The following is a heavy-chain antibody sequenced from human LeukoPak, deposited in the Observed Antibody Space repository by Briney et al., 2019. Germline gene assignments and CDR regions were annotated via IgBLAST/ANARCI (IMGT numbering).Heavy chain of an antibody. J-gene: IGHJ4*02. V-gene: IGHV3-7*01. Sequence: GGSLRLSCAACGFSFSNSWMNWVRQAPGQGLEWVANIKEDGSEKNYVDSVKGRFTISRDNAKNSLYLQMNILRVEDTAMYYCVTRGRWGQGTLVTVSS. CDR2: IKEDGSEK. CDR3: VTRGR. D-gene: IGHD3-10*01. CDR1: GFSFSNSW.